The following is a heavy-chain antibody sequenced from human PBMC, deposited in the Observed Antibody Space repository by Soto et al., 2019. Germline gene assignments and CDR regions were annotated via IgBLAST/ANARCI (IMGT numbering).Heavy chain of an antibody. CDR3: STSGYGGFDY. Sequence: GGSLRLSCAASGFDFTTTWMNWVRLAPGKGLEWVARIKSKNDGGTLDYASPVKGRFTISRDDSKKTSYLQMNSLKTEDTAIYYCSTSGYGGFDYWGQGVLVTVSS. CDR1: GFDFTTTW. D-gene: IGHD5-12*01. J-gene: IGHJ4*02. CDR2: IKSKNDGGTL. V-gene: IGHV3-15*07.